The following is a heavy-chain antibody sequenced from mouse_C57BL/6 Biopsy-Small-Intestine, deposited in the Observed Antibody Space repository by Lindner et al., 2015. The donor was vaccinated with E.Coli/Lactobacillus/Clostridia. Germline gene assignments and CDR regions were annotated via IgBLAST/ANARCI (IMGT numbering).Heavy chain of an antibody. V-gene: IGHV2-3*01. CDR3: AKAVHSNFWYVDV. D-gene: IGHD2-5*01. CDR2: IWGDGST. Sequence: VQLQESGPGLVAPSQSLSITCTVSGLSLTSYGVSWVRQPPGKGLEWLGVIWGDGSTNYHSALISRLSISKDNSKSQVFLKLSSLQTDDTATYYCAKAVHSNFWYVDVWGIGTTVTVSS. J-gene: IGHJ1*03. CDR1: GLSLTSYG.